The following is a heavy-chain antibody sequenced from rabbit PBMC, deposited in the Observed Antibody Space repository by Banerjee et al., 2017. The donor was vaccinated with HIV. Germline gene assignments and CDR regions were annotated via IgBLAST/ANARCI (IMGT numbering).Heavy chain of an antibody. Sequence: QSLEESGGDLVKPEGSLTLTCTASGFSFSNGYVMCWVRQAPGKGLEWIACINTITGNTVYATWAKGRFTISKASWTTVTLQMTSLTAADTATYFCARGHAGSSWGLDLWGPGTLVTVS. D-gene: IGHD8-1*01. CDR1: GFSFSNGYV. CDR3: ARGHAGSSWGLDL. V-gene: IGHV1S40*01. CDR2: INTITGNT. J-gene: IGHJ6*01.